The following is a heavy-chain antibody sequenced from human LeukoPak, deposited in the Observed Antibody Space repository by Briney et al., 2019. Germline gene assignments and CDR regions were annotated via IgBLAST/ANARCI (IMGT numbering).Heavy chain of an antibody. CDR3: ARVYDFWRGWFDP. CDR1: GGSFSGYY. Sequence: KSSETLSLTCAVYGGSFSGYYWSWIRQPPGKGLEWLGEINHSGNTNYNPSLKSRVTTSADTSKKQFSLNLSSVTAADTAVYYCARVYDFWRGWFDPWGQGTLVTVSS. J-gene: IGHJ5*02. D-gene: IGHD3-3*01. V-gene: IGHV4-34*01. CDR2: INHSGNT.